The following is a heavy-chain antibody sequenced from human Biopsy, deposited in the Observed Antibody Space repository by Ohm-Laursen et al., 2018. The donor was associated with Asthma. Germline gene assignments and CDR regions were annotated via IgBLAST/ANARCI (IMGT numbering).Heavy chain of an antibody. Sequence: PTQTLTLTCSFSGFSLRTPGVGVGWIRQSPGKALEWLALIYWDDYNLFRPSLKRRLIITKDPSKNQVVLTMTKIDTVGPGTYYSAINQDSGFGGHSPSWFDPWGQGTLVTVSS. J-gene: IGHJ5*02. V-gene: IGHV2-5*02. CDR1: GFSLRTPGVG. D-gene: IGHD3-16*01. CDR2: IYWDDYN. CDR3: AINQDSGFGGHSPSWFDP.